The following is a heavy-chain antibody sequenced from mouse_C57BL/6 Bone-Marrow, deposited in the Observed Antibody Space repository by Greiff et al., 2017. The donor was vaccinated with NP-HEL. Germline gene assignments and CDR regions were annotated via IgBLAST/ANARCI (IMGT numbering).Heavy chain of an antibody. J-gene: IGHJ4*01. CDR2: ISDGGSYT. Sequence: EVKLVESGGDLVKPGGSLKLSCAASGFTFSSYAMSWVRQTPEKRLEWVATISDGGSYTYYPDNVKGRFTISRDNAKNNLYLQMSHLKSEDTAMYYCARDLNYYGSTYAMDYWGQGTSVTVSS. V-gene: IGHV5-4*01. CDR3: ARDLNYYGSTYAMDY. CDR1: GFTFSSYA. D-gene: IGHD1-1*01.